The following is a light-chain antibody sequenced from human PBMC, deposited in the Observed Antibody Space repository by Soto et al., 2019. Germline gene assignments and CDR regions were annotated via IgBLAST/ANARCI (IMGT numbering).Light chain of an antibody. CDR2: SAS. CDR1: QSISRY. Sequence: DIQITQSPSSLSSSVGDRVSITCLSSQSISRYLNWYQQKPGRAPQLLMYSASSLQSGVPSRFSGSGSGTDFTLTISNLQPEDFATYYCHQSFSAPQTFGQGTKVDIK. CDR3: HQSFSAPQT. V-gene: IGKV1-39*01. J-gene: IGKJ1*01.